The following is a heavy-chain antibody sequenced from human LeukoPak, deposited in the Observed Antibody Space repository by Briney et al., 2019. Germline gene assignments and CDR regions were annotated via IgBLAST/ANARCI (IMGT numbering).Heavy chain of an antibody. CDR2: IYSGGST. Sequence: GGSLRLSCAASGFTVSSNYMSWVRQAPGKGLEWVSVIYSGGSTYYADSVKGRFTISRDNSKNTLYLQMNSLRAEDTAVYYCARGGTYYYDSSGYWGQGTLVTVSS. CDR1: GFTVSSNY. J-gene: IGHJ4*02. D-gene: IGHD3-22*01. CDR3: ARGGTYYYDSSGY. V-gene: IGHV3-66*01.